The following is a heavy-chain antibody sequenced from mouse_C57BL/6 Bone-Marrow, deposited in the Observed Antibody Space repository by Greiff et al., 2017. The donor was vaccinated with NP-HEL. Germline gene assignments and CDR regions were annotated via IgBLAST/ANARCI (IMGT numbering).Heavy chain of an antibody. V-gene: IGHV1-64*01. J-gene: IGHJ2*01. Sequence: QVQLKQPGAELVKPGASVKLSCKASGYTFTSYWMHWVKQRPGQGLEWIGMIHPNSGSTNYNEKFKSKATLTVDKSSSTAYMQLSSLTSEDSAVYYCARGGIYGNYGYWGQGTTLTVSS. CDR3: ARGGIYGNYGY. CDR1: GYTFTSYW. D-gene: IGHD2-1*01. CDR2: IHPNSGST.